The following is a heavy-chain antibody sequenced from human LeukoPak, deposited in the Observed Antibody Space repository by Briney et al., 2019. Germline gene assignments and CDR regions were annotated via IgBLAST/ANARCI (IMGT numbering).Heavy chain of an antibody. Sequence: GGSLRLSCTASGFTFGDYAMSWVRQAPGKGLEWVGFIRSKAYGWTTEYAASVKGRFTISRDDSKSIAYLQMNSLKTEDTAVYYCAREGYSSSWYPSYYFDYWGQGTLVTVSS. D-gene: IGHD6-13*01. CDR3: AREGYSSSWYPSYYFDY. V-gene: IGHV3-49*04. CDR2: IRSKAYGWTT. J-gene: IGHJ4*02. CDR1: GFTFGDYA.